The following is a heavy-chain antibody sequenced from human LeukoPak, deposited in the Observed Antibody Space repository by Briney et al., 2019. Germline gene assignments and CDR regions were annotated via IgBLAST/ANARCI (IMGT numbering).Heavy chain of an antibody. CDR2: ISGSGGNT. Sequence: GGSLRLSCGASGFIFSSYAMNWVRQAPGKGLEWVSGISGSGGNTYYAGPVKGRFTISRDNSKNPLYLQMNSLRAEDMALYYCAKDRGRGSTSWAWFDPWGQGTLVTVSS. CDR1: GFIFSSYA. J-gene: IGHJ5*02. V-gene: IGHV3-23*01. CDR3: AKDRGRGSTSWAWFDP. D-gene: IGHD2-2*01.